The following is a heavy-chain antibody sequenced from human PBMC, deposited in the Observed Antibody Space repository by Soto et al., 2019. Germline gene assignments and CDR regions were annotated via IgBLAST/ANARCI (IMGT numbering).Heavy chain of an antibody. CDR1: NGSIGSYY. J-gene: IGHJ5*02. V-gene: IGHV4-59*01. CDR2: TYYSGST. D-gene: IGHD6-13*01. Sequence: LSLTCTISNGSIGSYYWTWIRQPQGKGLEWIGHTYYSGSTNYNPSLKSRLTLSLDTSKNQFSLKLTSVTAADTAVYYCARVGRLITAAGLLDAWGQGTLVTVSS. CDR3: ARVGRLITAAGLLDA.